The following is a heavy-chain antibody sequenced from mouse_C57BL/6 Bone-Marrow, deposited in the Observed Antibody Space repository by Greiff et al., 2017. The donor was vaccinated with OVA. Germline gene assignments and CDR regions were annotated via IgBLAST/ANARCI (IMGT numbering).Heavy chain of an antibody. CDR1: GFSLTSYG. D-gene: IGHD2-1*01. V-gene: IGHV2-2*01. J-gene: IGHJ2*01. CDR3: ARNGLLRGLDY. CDR2: IWSGGST. Sequence: VMLVESGPGLVQPSQSLSITCTVSGFSLTSYGVHWVRQSPGKGLEWLGVIWSGGSTDYNAAFISRLSISKDNSKSQFFFKMTSLQAEDTAIYYCARNGLLRGLDYWGQGTTLTVSS.